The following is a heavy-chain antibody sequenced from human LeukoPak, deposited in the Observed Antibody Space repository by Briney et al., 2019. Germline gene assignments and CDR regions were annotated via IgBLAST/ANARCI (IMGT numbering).Heavy chain of an antibody. Sequence: SETLSLTCTVSGGSISSSSYYWGWIRQPPGKGLEWIGSIYYSGSTYYNPSLKSRVTISVDTSKNQFSLKLSSVTAADTAVYYCARRRGFFDYWGQGTLVTVSS. J-gene: IGHJ4*02. CDR3: ARRRGFFDY. CDR2: IYYSGST. V-gene: IGHV4-39*01. CDR1: GGSISSSSYY.